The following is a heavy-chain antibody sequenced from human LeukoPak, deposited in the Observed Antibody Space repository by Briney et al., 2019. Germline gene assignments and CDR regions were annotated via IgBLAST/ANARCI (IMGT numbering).Heavy chain of an antibody. CDR3: ARRRSGYYLAYYYYMDV. V-gene: IGHV4-39*07. Sequence: SETLSLTCTVSGGSISSSSYYWGWIRQPPGKGLEWIGSIYYSGSTYYNPSLKSRVTISVDTSKNQFSLKLSSVTAADTAVYYCARRRSGYYLAYYYYMDVWGKGTTVTVSS. CDR2: IYYSGST. CDR1: GGSISSSSYY. D-gene: IGHD3-22*01. J-gene: IGHJ6*03.